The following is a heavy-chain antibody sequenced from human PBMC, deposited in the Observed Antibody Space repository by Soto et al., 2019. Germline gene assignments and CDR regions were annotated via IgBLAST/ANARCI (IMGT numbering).Heavy chain of an antibody. D-gene: IGHD3-3*01. CDR3: ARHSTYDFWSGYPPYYFDY. J-gene: IGHJ4*02. Sequence: PSETLSLTCTVSGGSISNSSYYLGWIRQPPGKGLEWIGSIYYSGSTYYNPSLKSRVTISVDTSKNQFSLKLSSVTAADTAVYYCARHSTYDFWSGYPPYYFDYWGQGTLVTVSS. CDR1: GGSISNSSYY. V-gene: IGHV4-39*01. CDR2: IYYSGST.